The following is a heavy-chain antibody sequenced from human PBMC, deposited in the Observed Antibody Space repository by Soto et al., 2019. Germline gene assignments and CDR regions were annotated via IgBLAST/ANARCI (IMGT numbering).Heavy chain of an antibody. V-gene: IGHV3-30*18. Sequence: GGSLRLSCAASGFTFSSYGMHWVRQAPGKGLEWVAVISYDGRNKYYADAVKGRFTISRDNSKNTLYLQMSSLSAEDTAVYYCVKDGSSGWPYFYDMDVWGQGTTVTVS. CDR2: ISYDGRNK. J-gene: IGHJ6*02. CDR3: VKDGSSGWPYFYDMDV. D-gene: IGHD6-19*01. CDR1: GFTFSSYG.